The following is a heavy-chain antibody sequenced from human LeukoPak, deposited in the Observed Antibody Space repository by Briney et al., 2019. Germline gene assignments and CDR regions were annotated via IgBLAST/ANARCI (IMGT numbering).Heavy chain of an antibody. CDR2: TKQDGSEK. V-gene: IGHV3-7*01. Sequence: GGSLRLSCAGSGFIFNSYWMSWVRQAPGKGLEWVANTKQDGSEKYYLDSVKGRFSISRDNAKNSLYLQMNTLRPEDTAVYYCVRDVDTYYYDSSGYNMDVWGKGTTVTVSS. CDR1: GFIFNSYW. D-gene: IGHD3-22*01. CDR3: VRDVDTYYYDSSGYNMDV. J-gene: IGHJ6*04.